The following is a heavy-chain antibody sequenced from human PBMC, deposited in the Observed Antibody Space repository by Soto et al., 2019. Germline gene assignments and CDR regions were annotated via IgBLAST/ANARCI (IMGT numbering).Heavy chain of an antibody. CDR2: IYWDDDK. V-gene: IGHV2-5*02. CDR1: GFSLSSSGVG. J-gene: IGHJ4*02. Sequence: QITLKESGPTLVKPTQPLTLTCTFSGFSLSSSGVGVGWNPQPPGKALDCLTPIYWDDDKHYSTSLKSMPTVTKDPSKIPVGLTMTNIGPVDTVTNYCAHRGVEGADLCDYWGQGSLVIVSS. CDR3: AHRGVEGADLCDY.